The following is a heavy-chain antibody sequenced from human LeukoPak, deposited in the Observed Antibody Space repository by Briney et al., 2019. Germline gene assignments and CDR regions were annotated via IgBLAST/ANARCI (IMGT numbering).Heavy chain of an antibody. D-gene: IGHD3-22*01. J-gene: IGHJ3*02. CDR2: IRYDGSNK. CDR1: GFTFSSYG. CDR3: AKGHAYYYDSSGYPDAFDI. V-gene: IGHV3-30*02. Sequence: GGSLRLSCAASGFTFSSYGMHWVRQAPGKGLEWVAFIRYDGSNKYYADSVKGRRTISRDNSKNTLYLQMNSLRAEDTAVYYCAKGHAYYYDSSGYPDAFDIWGQGTMVTVSS.